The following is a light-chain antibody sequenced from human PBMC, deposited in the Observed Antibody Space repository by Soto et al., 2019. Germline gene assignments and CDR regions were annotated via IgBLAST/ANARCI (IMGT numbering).Light chain of an antibody. CDR3: SAYTVSRTYV. Sequence: QSVLTQPASFSGSPGQSISISCTGTSSDVGAYNSVSWHQQHPGKAPKLMIYNVYDRPSGISYRFSGSKSGNTASLTISGLQGEDEADYYCSAYTVSRTYVFGTGTKVTVL. CDR1: SSDVGAYNS. CDR2: NVY. V-gene: IGLV2-14*03. J-gene: IGLJ1*01.